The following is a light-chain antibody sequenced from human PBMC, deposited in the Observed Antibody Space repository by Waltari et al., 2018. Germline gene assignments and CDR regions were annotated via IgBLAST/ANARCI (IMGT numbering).Light chain of an antibody. Sequence: QSALTQPPSASGSPGQSVTISCTGTSSDVGGYNYVSWYQQYPGKAPKVMIYEVSKRPSGAPARFSGSKSGNTASLTVSGVQAEDEADYYCSSYGGSNNLVFGGGTKLTVL. J-gene: IGLJ3*02. CDR1: SSDVGGYNY. V-gene: IGLV2-8*01. CDR3: SSYGGSNNLV. CDR2: EVS.